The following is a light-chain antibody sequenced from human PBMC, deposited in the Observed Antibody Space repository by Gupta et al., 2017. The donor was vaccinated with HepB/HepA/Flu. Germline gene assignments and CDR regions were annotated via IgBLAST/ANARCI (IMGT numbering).Light chain of an antibody. V-gene: IGKV1-33*01. J-gene: IGKJ2*01. CDR3: PLNENLPRYT. CDR1: QDISNY. Sequence: DIQMTQSPSSLSASVGDRVTITCQASQDISNYLNWYQQKPGKAPKLLIYDASNWETGVPSRFSASASGLDLAFTISSRQREHIASYYFPLNENLPRYTFGQGTKLDIK. CDR2: DAS.